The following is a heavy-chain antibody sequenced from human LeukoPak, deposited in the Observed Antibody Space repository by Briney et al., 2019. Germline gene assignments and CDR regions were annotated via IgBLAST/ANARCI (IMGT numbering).Heavy chain of an antibody. CDR3: ARQPGYGDYVRYFQH. D-gene: IGHD4-17*01. V-gene: IGHV4-39*01. CDR1: GGSISSSSYY. CDR2: IYYSGST. J-gene: IGHJ1*01. Sequence: PSETLSLTCTVSGGSISSSSYYWGWIRQPPGKGLEWIGSIYYSGSTYYNPSLKSRVTISVDTSKNQFSLKLSSVTAAGTAVYYCARQPGYGDYVRYFQHWGQGTLVTVSS.